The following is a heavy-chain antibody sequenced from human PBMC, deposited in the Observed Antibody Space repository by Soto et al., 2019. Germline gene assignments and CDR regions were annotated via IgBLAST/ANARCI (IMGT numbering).Heavy chain of an antibody. V-gene: IGHV1-24*01. J-gene: IGHJ4*02. CDR2: FDPEDGET. D-gene: IGHD1-20*01. Sequence: ASVKVSCKVSGYTLTELSMHWVRQAPGKGLEWMGGFDPEDGETIYAQKFQGRVTMTEDTSTDTAYMELSSLRSEDTAVYYCATSFPSPWYNWNDRGNYWGQGTLVTAPQ. CDR3: ATSFPSPWYNWNDRGNY. CDR1: GYTLTELS.